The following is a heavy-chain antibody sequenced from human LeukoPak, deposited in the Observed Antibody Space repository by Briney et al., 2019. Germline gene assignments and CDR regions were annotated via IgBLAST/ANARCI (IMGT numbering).Heavy chain of an antibody. D-gene: IGHD3-10*01. V-gene: IGHV3-7*01. CDR3: ARGDYASGSDY. Sequence: GGSLRLSCAASGFTFSSYWMSWVRQAPGKGLEWVANIKSDGGEKYYVDSVKSRFTISRDNAKNSLSLQMNSLRAEDTAVYYCARGDYASGSDYWGQGTLVTVSS. J-gene: IGHJ4*02. CDR1: GFTFSSYW. CDR2: IKSDGGEK.